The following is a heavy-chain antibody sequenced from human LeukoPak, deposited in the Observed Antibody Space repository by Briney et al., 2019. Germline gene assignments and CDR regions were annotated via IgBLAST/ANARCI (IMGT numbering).Heavy chain of an antibody. V-gene: IGHV3-7*03. CDR3: AKDIERGLGINAFDT. CDR2: IKEDGSEK. D-gene: IGHD1-14*01. Sequence: PGGSLRLSCAASGFTFSSYWMGWVRQAPGKGLEWVANIKEDGSEKYYVDSVKGRFTISRDNAKNSLYLQMNSLRAEDTALYYCAKDIERGLGINAFDTWGQGTMVTVSS. CDR1: GFTFSSYW. J-gene: IGHJ3*02.